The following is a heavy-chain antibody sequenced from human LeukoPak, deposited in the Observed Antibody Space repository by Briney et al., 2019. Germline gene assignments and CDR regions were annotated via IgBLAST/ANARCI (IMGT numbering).Heavy chain of an antibody. J-gene: IGHJ4*02. V-gene: IGHV3-21*01. Sequence: GGSLRLSCAASGFTFSSYSMNWVRQAPGKGLEWVSSISSSSSYIYYADSVKGRFTISRDNAKNSLYLQMNSLRAEDTAVYYCARDYEETAPPGHRGQGTLVTVSS. CDR3: ARDYEETAPPGH. CDR1: GFTFSSYS. D-gene: IGHD5-24*01. CDR2: ISSSSSYI.